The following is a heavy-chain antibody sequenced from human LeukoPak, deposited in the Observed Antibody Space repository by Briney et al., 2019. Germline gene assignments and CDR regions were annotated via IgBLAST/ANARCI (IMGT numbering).Heavy chain of an antibody. CDR3: ARGRTVARYYYYMDV. Sequence: PSETLSLTCAVYGGSFSGYYWSWIRQPPGKGLEWIGEINHSGSTNYNPSLKSRVTISVDTSKNQFSLKLSSVTAADTAVYYRARGRTVARYYYYMDVWGKGTTVTVS. CDR1: GGSFSGYY. J-gene: IGHJ6*03. CDR2: INHSGST. V-gene: IGHV4-34*01. D-gene: IGHD2-15*01.